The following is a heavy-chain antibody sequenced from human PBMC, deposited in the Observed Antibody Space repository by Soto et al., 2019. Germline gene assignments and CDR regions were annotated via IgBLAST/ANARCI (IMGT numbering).Heavy chain of an antibody. CDR3: AVALHY. CDR2: FDPEDGET. CDR1: GYNPPGIS. J-gene: IGHJ4*02. V-gene: IGHV1-24*01. Sequence: ASVKGSCQVSGYNPPGISMHWVRQAPGKGLEWMGGFDPEDGETIYAQKFQGRVTMTEDTSTDTAYMELSSLRSEDTAVYYCAVALHYWGQGTLVTVSS.